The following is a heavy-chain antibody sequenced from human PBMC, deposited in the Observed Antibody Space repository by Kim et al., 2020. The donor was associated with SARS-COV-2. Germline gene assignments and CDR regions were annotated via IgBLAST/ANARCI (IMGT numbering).Heavy chain of an antibody. D-gene: IGHD3-22*01. Sequence: GGSLRLSCAASGFTFSSYGMHWVRQAPGKGLEWVAVISYDGSNKYYADSVKGRFTISRDNSKNTLYLQMNSLRAEDTAVYYCAKDDSSGYPFDYWGQGTL. CDR2: ISYDGSNK. CDR1: GFTFSSYG. CDR3: AKDDSSGYPFDY. V-gene: IGHV3-30*18. J-gene: IGHJ4*02.